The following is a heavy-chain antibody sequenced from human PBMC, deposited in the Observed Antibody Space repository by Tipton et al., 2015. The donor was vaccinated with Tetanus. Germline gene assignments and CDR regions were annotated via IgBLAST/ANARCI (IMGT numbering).Heavy chain of an antibody. CDR3: ARGPAFCGDDCPSRGGVFDV. D-gene: IGHD2-21*02. J-gene: IGHJ3*01. Sequence: TLSLTCTISGGSITTFYWSWIRQPPGKGLEWIGHIYYSGSANYNPSLKSRVTISVDTARNQFSLKLTSVSAADTALYYCARGPAFCGDDCPSRGGVFDVWSPGTLITVSS. CDR1: GGSITTFY. V-gene: IGHV4-59*01. CDR2: IYYSGSA.